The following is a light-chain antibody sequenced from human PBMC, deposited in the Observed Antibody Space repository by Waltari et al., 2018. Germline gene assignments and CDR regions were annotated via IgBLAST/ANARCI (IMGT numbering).Light chain of an antibody. J-gene: IGKJ2*01. CDR3: MQGTHWPYT. V-gene: IGKV2-30*01. Sequence: DVAPTQSPLSLPVSLGQPASISCRSSQSLGNTYLNWFQQRPGQYPRRLIDKVSNRDSGVPDRFSGSGSGTGFTLEISRVEAEDGGVYYCMQGTHWPYTFGQGTKLEIK. CDR2: KVS. CDR1: QSLGNTY.